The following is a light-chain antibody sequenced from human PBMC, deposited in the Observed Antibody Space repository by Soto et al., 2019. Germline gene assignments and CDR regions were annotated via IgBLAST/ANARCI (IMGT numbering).Light chain of an antibody. CDR3: DQYGYQPM. J-gene: IGKJ1*01. V-gene: IGKV3-20*01. Sequence: TQCPANRSDSHGEKTTPSLRARHSWSSTYLALYQQRPCRAPRPFIYGSSSRANAIPDGLSGSGSGTVFTLTISRLEPGDVAVYYGDQYGYQPMFGDGTRVDIK. CDR2: GSS. CDR1: HSWSSTY.